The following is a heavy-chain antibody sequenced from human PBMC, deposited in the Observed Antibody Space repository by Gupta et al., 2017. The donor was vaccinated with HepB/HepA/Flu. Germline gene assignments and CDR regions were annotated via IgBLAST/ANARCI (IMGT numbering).Heavy chain of an antibody. CDR3: TRSYGFYVLDY. D-gene: IGHD3-16*01. V-gene: IGHV4-4*02. CDR2: ISLGGTT. J-gene: IGHJ4*02. Sequence: QVQLEESGPGLVKPSETLSLTCTFSGDSISSANGWGWVRQPPGKGLEWIGEISLGGTTKYNPSLESRVTVSMDKSKNQFSLKVTSLTAADTAVYYCTRSYGFYVLDYWGRGTLVTVSS. CDR1: GDSISSANG.